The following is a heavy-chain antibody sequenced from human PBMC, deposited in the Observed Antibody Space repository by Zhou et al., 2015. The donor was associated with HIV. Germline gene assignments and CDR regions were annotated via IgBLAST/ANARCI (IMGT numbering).Heavy chain of an antibody. CDR1: GGSFTSEG. CDR2: IIPIFGEP. Sequence: QVQLVQSGAEVKQPGSSVKVSCKASGGSFTSEGLSWVRQAPGQGLQWLGGIIPIFGEPDYAQNFQGRLTITADEATTTAHMELRSLTSEDTAVYYCARGKAGIQLWLDGMDVWGQGTTVTVSS. D-gene: IGHD5-18*01. CDR3: ARGKAGIQLWLDGMDV. J-gene: IGHJ6*02. V-gene: IGHV1-69*12.